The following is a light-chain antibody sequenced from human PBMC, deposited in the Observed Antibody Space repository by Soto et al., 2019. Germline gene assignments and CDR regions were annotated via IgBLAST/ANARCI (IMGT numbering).Light chain of an antibody. V-gene: IGKV3-11*01. J-gene: IGKJ5*01. CDR3: QVRTNWSIA. CDR2: DAS. CDR1: QSVSSN. Sequence: EIVLTQSPGTLSLTPGERATLSCRASQSVSSNLAWYQQKPGQAPRPLIYDASNRATGIPARFSGTGSGTDFTLTINNLEPEDFAVYYCQVRTNWSIAFGRGTRLEIK.